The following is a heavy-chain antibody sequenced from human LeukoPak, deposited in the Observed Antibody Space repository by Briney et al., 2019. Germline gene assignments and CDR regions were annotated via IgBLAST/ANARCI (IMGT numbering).Heavy chain of an antibody. Sequence: GGSLRLSYAASGFTFSTYAMTWVRQAPGQGLEWVSSISGSGSGTYYADSVKGRFTISRDNSKNTLYLQMNSLRAEDTAVYYCAKVAYNWISYGPFDYWGQGTLVTVSS. J-gene: IGHJ4*02. CDR2: ISGSGSGT. V-gene: IGHV3-23*01. CDR3: AKVAYNWISYGPFDY. CDR1: GFTFSTYA. D-gene: IGHD1-20*01.